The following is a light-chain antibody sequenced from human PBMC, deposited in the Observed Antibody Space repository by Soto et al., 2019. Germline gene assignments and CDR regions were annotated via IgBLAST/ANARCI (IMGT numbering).Light chain of an antibody. CDR3: QQSKSWLALT. V-gene: IGKV3-15*01. Sequence: EIVMTQSPATLSVSPGDRATLSCRASQSVSSNLAWYQQTPGQAPRLLIYGASNRATGIPARFSGSGSGPDFTLTISSLQSEDFAVYYCQQSKSWLALTFGGGTKVEIK. J-gene: IGKJ4*01. CDR2: GAS. CDR1: QSVSSN.